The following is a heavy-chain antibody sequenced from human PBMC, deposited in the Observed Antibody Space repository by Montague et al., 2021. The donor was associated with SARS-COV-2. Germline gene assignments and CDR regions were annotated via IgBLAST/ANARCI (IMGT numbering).Heavy chain of an antibody. D-gene: IGHD3-16*01. CDR3: AKESVWGAFDI. J-gene: IGHJ3*02. CDR1: GFTFSSYG. Sequence: SLRLSCAASGFTFSSYGMHWVRQAPGKGLEWVAVIWYDGSNKYYADSVKGRFTISRDNSKNTLYLQTNSLRAEDTAVYYCAKESVWGAFDIWGQGTMVTVSS. CDR2: IWYDGSNK. V-gene: IGHV3-33*06.